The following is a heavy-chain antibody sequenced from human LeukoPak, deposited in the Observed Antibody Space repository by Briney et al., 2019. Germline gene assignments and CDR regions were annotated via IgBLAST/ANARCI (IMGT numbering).Heavy chain of an antibody. CDR1: GYTFTSYD. CDR3: ARGWFGQLLQDY. J-gene: IGHJ4*02. V-gene: IGHV1-8*01. Sequence: GASVKVSCKASGYTFTSYDINWGRQATGQGPEWMGWMNPNSGNTGYAQQFQGRVTMTRTTSTSTAYMELSSLRSDDTAVYYCARGWFGQLLQDYWGQGTLVTVSS. D-gene: IGHD3-10*01. CDR2: MNPNSGNT.